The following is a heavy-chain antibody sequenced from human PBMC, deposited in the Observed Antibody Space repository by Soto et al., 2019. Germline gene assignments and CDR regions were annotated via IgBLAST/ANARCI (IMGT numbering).Heavy chain of an antibody. J-gene: IGHJ6*02. CDR3: ARSSREGHHLYYYYGMDV. V-gene: IGHV3-13*01. CDR2: IGTAGDT. Sequence: GGSLRLSCAASGFTFSSYDMHWVRQATGKGLEWVSAIGTAGDTYYPGSVKGRFTISRENAKNSLYLQMNSLRAEDTAVYYCARSSREGHHLYYYYGMDVWGQGTTVTVSS. CDR1: GFTFSSYD.